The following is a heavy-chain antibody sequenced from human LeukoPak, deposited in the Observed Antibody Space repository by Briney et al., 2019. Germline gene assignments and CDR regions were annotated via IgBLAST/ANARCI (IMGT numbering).Heavy chain of an antibody. J-gene: IGHJ6*03. V-gene: IGHV2-5*01. Sequence: SGPTLVNPTQTLTLTCTFSGFSLSTSGVGVGWIRQPPGKALEWLALIYWNDDKRYSPSLKSRLTITKDTSKNQVVLTMTNMDPVDTATYYCAHRPRGGFLEWLSQESYYYYMDVWGKGTTVTVSS. CDR2: IYWNDDK. CDR1: GFSLSTSGVG. CDR3: AHRPRGGFLEWLSQESYYYYMDV. D-gene: IGHD3-3*01.